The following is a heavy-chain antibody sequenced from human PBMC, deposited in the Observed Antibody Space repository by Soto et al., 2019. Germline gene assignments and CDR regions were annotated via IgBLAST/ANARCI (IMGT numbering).Heavy chain of an antibody. V-gene: IGHV4-34*01. Sequence: SETLSLTCAVYGGSFSGYYWSWIRQPPGKGLEWIGEINHSGSTNYNPSLKSRVTISVDTSKNQFSLKLSPVTAADTAVYYCARGPTTVTDDYYYGMDVWGQGTTVTVSS. CDR1: GGSFSGYY. D-gene: IGHD4-17*01. J-gene: IGHJ6*02. CDR3: ARGPTTVTDDYYYGMDV. CDR2: INHSGST.